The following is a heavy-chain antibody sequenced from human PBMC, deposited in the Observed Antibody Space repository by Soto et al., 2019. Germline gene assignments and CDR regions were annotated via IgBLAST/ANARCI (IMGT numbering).Heavy chain of an antibody. D-gene: IGHD6-19*01. Sequence: EVQLSESGGGLVQPGGSLRLSCAASGFTFSSYAMSWVRQAPGKGLEWVSAISGSGGSTYYADSVKGRFTISRDNSKNTLYLQMNSLRAEDTAVYYCATPFPYSSGWYAGGNYFDYWGQGTLVTVSS. CDR1: GFTFSSYA. CDR2: ISGSGGST. J-gene: IGHJ4*02. CDR3: ATPFPYSSGWYAGGNYFDY. V-gene: IGHV3-23*01.